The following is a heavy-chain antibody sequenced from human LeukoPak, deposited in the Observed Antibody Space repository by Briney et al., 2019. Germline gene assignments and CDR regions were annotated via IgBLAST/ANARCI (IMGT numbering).Heavy chain of an antibody. D-gene: IGHD5-18*01. CDR3: ARGGYSYGQPDYYYYMDV. CDR1: GYTFTSYA. Sequence: GASVKVSCKASGYTFTSYAMNWVRQAPGQGLEGMGWINTNTGNPTYAQGFTGRFVFSLDTSVSTAYLQISSLKAEDTAVYYCARGGYSYGQPDYYYYMDVWGKGTTVTVSS. CDR2: INTNTGNP. V-gene: IGHV7-4-1*02. J-gene: IGHJ6*03.